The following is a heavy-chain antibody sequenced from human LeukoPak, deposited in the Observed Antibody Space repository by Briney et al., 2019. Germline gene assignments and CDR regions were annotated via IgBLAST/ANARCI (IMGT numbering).Heavy chain of an antibody. V-gene: IGHV4-59*01. CDR2: IYYSGST. J-gene: IGHJ6*03. CDR3: ARGQTYYDFWSGYQAYYYMDV. D-gene: IGHD3-3*01. Sequence: SETLSLTCTVSGGSISSYYWSWIRQPPGKGLEWIGYIYYSGSTDYNPSLKSRVTISVDTSKNQFSLKLSSVTAADTAVYYCARGQTYYDFWSGYQAYYYMDVWGKGTTVTVSS. CDR1: GGSISSYY.